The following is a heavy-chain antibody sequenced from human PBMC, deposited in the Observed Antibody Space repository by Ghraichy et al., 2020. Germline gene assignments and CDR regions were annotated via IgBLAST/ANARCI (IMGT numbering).Heavy chain of an antibody. J-gene: IGHJ4*02. CDR1: GFPLSAFE. Sequence: GSLRLSCVVSGFPLSAFEMHWVRQAPGKGLEWVSYISTTGNIIYYADSVKGRFTVSRDNSMNSVSLRLDSLRVEDTAVYYCAREAPGNYNTATYFYDYWGQGALVTVSS. V-gene: IGHV3-48*03. CDR3: AREAPGNYNTATYFYDY. CDR2: ISTTGNII. D-gene: IGHD4-17*01.